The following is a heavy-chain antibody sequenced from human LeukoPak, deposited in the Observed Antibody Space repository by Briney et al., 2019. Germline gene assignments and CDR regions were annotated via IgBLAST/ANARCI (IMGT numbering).Heavy chain of an antibody. V-gene: IGHV3-7*03. CDR2: IKQDGGEI. D-gene: IGHD5-24*01. J-gene: IGHJ4*02. CDR3: ARNDGVNDY. CDR1: GFTFSRYW. Sequence: AGGSLRLSRAASGFTFSRYWMSWVRQVPRKGLEWVANIKQDGGEIYYVDSVKGRFTISRDNAKNSLYLQMNSLRAEDTAVYYCARNDGVNDYWGQGTLVTVSS.